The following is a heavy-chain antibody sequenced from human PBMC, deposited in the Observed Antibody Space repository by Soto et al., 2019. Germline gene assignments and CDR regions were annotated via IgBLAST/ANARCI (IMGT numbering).Heavy chain of an antibody. CDR3: SRYDLAGSVGRPWY. CDR1: GFTFSGSI. V-gene: IGHV3-73*01. CDR2: IGGDYET. J-gene: IGHJ4*02. Sequence: GGSLRLSCAASGFTFSGSILHWFRQPSGEGLEWVGRIGGDYETTYAASLEGRIIISRDDSKNTASLLMTRLETEDTATYYCSRYDLAGSVGRPWYWGQGTLVTVSS. D-gene: IGHD6-13*01.